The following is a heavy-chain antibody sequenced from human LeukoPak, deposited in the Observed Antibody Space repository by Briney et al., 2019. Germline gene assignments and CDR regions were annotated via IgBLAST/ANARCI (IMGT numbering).Heavy chain of an antibody. CDR1: GYTFTSYY. Sequence: ASVKVSCKASGYTFTSYYMHWVRQAPGQGLEWMGIINPSGGSTSYAQKFQGRVTMTRDTSTSTVYMELSSLRSEDTAVYYCARRNPDIVATIPGFEYYFDYWGQGTLVTVSS. V-gene: IGHV1-46*01. J-gene: IGHJ4*02. CDR3: ARRNPDIVATIPGFEYYFDY. CDR2: INPSGGST. D-gene: IGHD5-12*01.